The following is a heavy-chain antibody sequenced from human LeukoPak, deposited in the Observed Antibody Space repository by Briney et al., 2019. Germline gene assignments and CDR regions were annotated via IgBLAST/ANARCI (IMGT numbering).Heavy chain of an antibody. CDR2: ISSSSNYI. J-gene: IGHJ4*02. CDR3: AKDRHSTTVRPRQDY. CDR1: GFTFSTYS. D-gene: IGHD4-17*01. Sequence: GGSLRLSCAASGFTFSTYSMNWVRQAPGKGLEWVSSISSSSNYIYYAASVKGRFTISRDNAKNLLYLQMNSLRAEDTAVYYCAKDRHSTTVRPRQDYWGQGTLVTVSS. V-gene: IGHV3-21*04.